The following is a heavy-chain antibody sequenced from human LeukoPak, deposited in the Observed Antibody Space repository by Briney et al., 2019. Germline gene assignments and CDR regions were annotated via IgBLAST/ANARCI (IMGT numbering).Heavy chain of an antibody. CDR2: INPNSGGT. J-gene: IGHJ5*02. D-gene: IGHD3-3*01. CDR3: ARDRVTIFGVLYNWFDP. CDR1: GYTFTGYY. Sequence: ASVKVSCKASGYTFTGYYMHWVRQAPGQGLEWMGWINPNSGGTNYAQKFQGRVTMTRDTSISTAYMELSRLRSDDTAVYYCARDRVTIFGVLYNWFDPWGQGTLVTVSS. V-gene: IGHV1-2*02.